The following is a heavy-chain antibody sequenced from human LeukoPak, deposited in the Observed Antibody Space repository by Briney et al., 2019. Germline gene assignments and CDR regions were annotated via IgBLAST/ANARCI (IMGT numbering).Heavy chain of an antibody. D-gene: IGHD7-27*01. CDR3: AKGPTGYFDY. V-gene: IGHV3-23*01. CDR2: ISGSGGST. Sequence: PGGSLRLSCAASGFTVSSNYMSWVRQAPGKGLEWVSAISGSGGSTYYADSVKGRFTISRDNSKNTLYLQMNSLRAEDTAVYYCAKGPTGYFDYWGQGTLVTVSS. J-gene: IGHJ4*02. CDR1: GFTVSSNY.